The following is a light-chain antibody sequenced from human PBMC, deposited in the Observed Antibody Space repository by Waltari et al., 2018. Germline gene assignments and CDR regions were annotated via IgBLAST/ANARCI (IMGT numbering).Light chain of an antibody. CDR3: QQHDSYSYT. CDR1: QSVSSW. V-gene: IGKV1-5*03. CDR2: NAS. Sequence: DIQMTQSPSTLSASVGDRVTITCRASQSVSSWLAWYQQKPGRAPKLLIYNASNLPTGVPARFSGSGYGTEFTLTINSLQPDDFATYYCQQHDSYSYTFGQGTNLEIK. J-gene: IGKJ2*01.